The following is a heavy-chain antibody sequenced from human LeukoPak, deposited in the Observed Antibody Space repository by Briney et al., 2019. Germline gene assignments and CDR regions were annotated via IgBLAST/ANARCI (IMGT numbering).Heavy chain of an antibody. CDR1: GFTVSSIY. CDR2: IYSDGNT. CDR3: EGDTHSSSWYDH. D-gene: IGHD6-19*01. Sequence: GGSLRLSCAVSGFTVSSIYMSWVRHAPGKGLEWVSFIYSDGNTYYGDSVKGRFTLSRDSSRNTLYLQMNSLTVDDTAVYYCEGDTHSSSWYDHWGQGTLVTVSS. V-gene: IGHV3-53*01. J-gene: IGHJ5*02.